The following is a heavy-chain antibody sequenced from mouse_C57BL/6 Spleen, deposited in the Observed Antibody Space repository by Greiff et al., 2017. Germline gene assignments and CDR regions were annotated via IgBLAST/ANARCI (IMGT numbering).Heavy chain of an antibody. CDR2: INPNNGGT. CDR3: ARSENYGSSGPYWYFDV. V-gene: IGHV1-26*01. CDR1: GYTFTDYY. D-gene: IGHD1-1*01. J-gene: IGHJ1*03. Sequence: VHVKQSGPELVKPGASVKISCKASGYTFTDYYMNWVKQSHGKSLEWIGDINPNNGGTSYNQKFKGKATLTVDKSSSTAYMELRSLTSEDSAVYYCARSENYGSSGPYWYFDVWGTGTTVTVSS.